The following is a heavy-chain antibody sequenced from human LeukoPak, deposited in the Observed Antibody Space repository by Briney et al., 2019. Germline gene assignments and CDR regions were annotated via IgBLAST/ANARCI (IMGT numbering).Heavy chain of an antibody. V-gene: IGHV4-59*01. CDR2: IHYSGST. D-gene: IGHD2-8*01. CDR1: GGSISSSY. CDR3: GSLDPNGRNYFDY. Sequence: PSGTLSLTCTVSGGSISSSYWSWIRQPPGRGLEWIASIHYSGSTNYNPSLKSRATISLDTSQNQFSLSLTSVTAADTAVYFCGSLDPNGRNYFDYWGEGTLVTVSS. J-gene: IGHJ4*02.